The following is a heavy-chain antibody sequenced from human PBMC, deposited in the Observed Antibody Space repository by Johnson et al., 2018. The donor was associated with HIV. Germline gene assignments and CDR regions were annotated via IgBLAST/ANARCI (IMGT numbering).Heavy chain of an antibody. CDR3: ARAYNYPI. D-gene: IGHD1-1*01. CDR1: GFTFSSYA. V-gene: IGHV3-30*04. CDR2: ISYDGSSK. Sequence: QMQLVESGGGVVRPGGSLRLSCAASGFTFSSYAMHWVRQAPGKGLEWVAVISYDGSSKYYADSVKGRFTISRDNSKNTLYLQMNSLRVEDTAVYYCARAYNYPIWGQGTMLTVSS. J-gene: IGHJ3*02.